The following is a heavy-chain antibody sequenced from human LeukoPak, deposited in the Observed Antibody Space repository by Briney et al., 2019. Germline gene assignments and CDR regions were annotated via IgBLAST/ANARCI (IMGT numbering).Heavy chain of an antibody. CDR2: INQDGSKE. Sequence: GGSLRLSCAASGFTFSNYWMTWVRQAPGKGLEWVAHINQDGSKEYYMDSVKARFTISRDNAKNSLSLQMNSLRAEDTAVYYCVRDGGVSGYDLLDYWGQGTLITVSS. D-gene: IGHD5-12*01. CDR3: VRDGGVSGYDLLDY. J-gene: IGHJ4*02. V-gene: IGHV3-7*01. CDR1: GFTFSNYW.